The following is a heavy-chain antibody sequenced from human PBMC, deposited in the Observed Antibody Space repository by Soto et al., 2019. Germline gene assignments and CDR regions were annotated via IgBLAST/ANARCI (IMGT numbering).Heavy chain of an antibody. CDR2: IIPIFGTA. J-gene: IGHJ4*02. CDR1: GGTFSSYA. CDR3: ATRDGYNPQAGFDY. V-gene: IGHV1-69*13. Sequence: AVKVSCKASGGTFSSYAISWVRQAPGQGLEWMGGIIPIFGTANYAQKFQGRVTITADESTSTAYMELSSLRSEDTAVYYCATRDGYNPQAGFDYWGQGTLVTVSS. D-gene: IGHD5-12*01.